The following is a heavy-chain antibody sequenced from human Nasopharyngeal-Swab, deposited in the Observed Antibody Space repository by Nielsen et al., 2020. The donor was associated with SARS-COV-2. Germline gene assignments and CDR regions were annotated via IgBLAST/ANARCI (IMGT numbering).Heavy chain of an antibody. Sequence: ASVKVSCKASGYSFRSYGINWVRQAPGQGLEWMGRISVYNADTNYAQKLQGRVSMTTDTSTSTAYMELRSLRSDDMAVYYCARDIEEWLVVPSLSFDYWGQGTLVTVSS. CDR1: GYSFRSYG. CDR3: ARDIEEWLVVPSLSFDY. D-gene: IGHD3-3*01. J-gene: IGHJ4*02. CDR2: ISVYNADT. V-gene: IGHV1-18*03.